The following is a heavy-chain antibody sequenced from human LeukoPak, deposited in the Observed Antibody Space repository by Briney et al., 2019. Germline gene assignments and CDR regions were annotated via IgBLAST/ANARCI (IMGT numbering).Heavy chain of an antibody. J-gene: IGHJ4*02. D-gene: IGHD4-17*01. CDR2: ISSSSTYI. Sequence: PGGSLRLSCAASGFTFSSYIMNWVRQAPGKGLEWVSSISSSSTYIYYTDSVKGRFTISRDNAKNSLYLQMNSLRAEDTAVYYCARPVRPYTGDYGIDYWGQGTLVTVSS. CDR3: ARPVRPYTGDYGIDY. CDR1: GFTFSSYI. V-gene: IGHV3-21*01.